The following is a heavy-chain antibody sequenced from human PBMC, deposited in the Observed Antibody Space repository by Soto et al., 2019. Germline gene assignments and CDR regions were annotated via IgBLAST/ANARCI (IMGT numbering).Heavy chain of an antibody. CDR1: GGTFSSYT. CDR3: ACTPDGGGTQAGESAAFDI. V-gene: IGHV1-69*02. CDR2: IIPILGIA. J-gene: IGHJ3*02. Sequence: QVQLVQSGAEVKKPGSSVKVSCKASGGTFSSYTISWVRQAPGQVLEWMGRIIPILGIANYAQKFQGRVTITADKSTSTANMELSSLSYEDTAVYYCACTPDGGGTQAGESAAFDIWGQGTMVTVSS. D-gene: IGHD1-7*01.